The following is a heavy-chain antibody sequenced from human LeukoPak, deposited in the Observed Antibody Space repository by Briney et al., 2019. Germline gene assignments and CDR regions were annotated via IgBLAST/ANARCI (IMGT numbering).Heavy chain of an antibody. Sequence: PSETLSLTCAVYGGSFSGYYWSWIRQPPGKGLEWIGEINHSGSTNYNPSLKSRVTISVDTSKNQFSLKLSSVTAADTAVYYCARGWLQLWSRFDYWGQGTLVTVSS. CDR2: INHSGST. J-gene: IGHJ4*02. CDR1: GGSFSGYY. CDR3: ARGWLQLWSRFDY. V-gene: IGHV4-34*01. D-gene: IGHD5-18*01.